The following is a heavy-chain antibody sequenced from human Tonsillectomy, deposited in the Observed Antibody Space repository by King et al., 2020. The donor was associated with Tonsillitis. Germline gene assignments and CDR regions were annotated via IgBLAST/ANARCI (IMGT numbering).Heavy chain of an antibody. D-gene: IGHD2-15*01. CDR2: ISGSGGTT. V-gene: IGHV3-23*04. CDR3: ARLNGYCSGGTCYGAFDI. CDR1: GSTFSFYA. J-gene: IGHJ3*02. Sequence: VQLVESGGGLVQPGGSLRLSCAASGSTFSFYAMSWVRQAPGKGLEWVSVISGSGGTTYFADSVMGRFTISRDNSKNTLHLQMNSLRAEDTAVYYCARLNGYCSGGTCYGAFDIWGQGTMVTVSS.